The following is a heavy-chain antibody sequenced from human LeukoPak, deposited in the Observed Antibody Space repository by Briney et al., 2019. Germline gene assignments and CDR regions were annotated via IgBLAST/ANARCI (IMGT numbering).Heavy chain of an antibody. CDR2: IYHSGST. D-gene: IGHD3-10*01. CDR3: ASSYYYGSGSYYSGSDWFDP. J-gene: IGHJ5*02. CDR1: GYSISSGYY. V-gene: IGHV4-38-2*01. Sequence: PSETLSLTCAVSGYSISSGYYWGWIRQPPGKGLEWIGSIYHSGSTYYNPSLKSRVTISVGTSKNPFSLKLSSVTAADTAVYYCASSYYYGSGSYYSGSDWFDPWDQGTLVTVSS.